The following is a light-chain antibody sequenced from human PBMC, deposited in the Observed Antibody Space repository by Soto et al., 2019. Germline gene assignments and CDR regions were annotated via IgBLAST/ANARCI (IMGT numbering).Light chain of an antibody. Sequence: QSVLTQPASVSGSPGQSITISCTGTSSDVWSDNLVSWYQQHPGKAPKHMIYEGSTRRSGVSHRFSGSKSGNTAALTISGLQVEQENDYNCCQNEGSSTYVFGTATKLTVL. CDR3: CQNEGSSTYV. V-gene: IGLV2-23*01. J-gene: IGLJ1*01. CDR1: SSDVWSDNL. CDR2: EGS.